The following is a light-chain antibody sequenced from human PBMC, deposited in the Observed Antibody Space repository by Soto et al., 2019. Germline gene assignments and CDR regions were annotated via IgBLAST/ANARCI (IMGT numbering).Light chain of an antibody. Sequence: EIVLTQSPGTLSLSPGERATLSCRASQSVSSSYLAWYQQKPGQAPRLLIYGASSRATAIPDRFSGSGSGTDFNLTISRLEPEDFAVYYCQQFGSSPRGTFGQGTKVEIK. CDR2: GAS. J-gene: IGKJ1*01. CDR3: QQFGSSPRGT. V-gene: IGKV3-20*01. CDR1: QSVSSSY.